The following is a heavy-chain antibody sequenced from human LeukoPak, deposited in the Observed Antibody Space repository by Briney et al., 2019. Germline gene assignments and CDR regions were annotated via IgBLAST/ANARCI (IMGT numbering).Heavy chain of an antibody. CDR2: ISSSDYYI. D-gene: IGHD3-3*01. V-gene: IGHV3-21*06. J-gene: IGHJ4*02. Sequence: PGGSLRLSCTASGLTFSGYTMNWVRQAPGKGLEWVSSISSSDYYINYAESVEGRFTISRNNADNLLYLQMNSLRAEDTAMYYCAFGAGGTFWGQGTLVTVSS. CDR3: AFGAGGTF. CDR1: GLTFSGYT.